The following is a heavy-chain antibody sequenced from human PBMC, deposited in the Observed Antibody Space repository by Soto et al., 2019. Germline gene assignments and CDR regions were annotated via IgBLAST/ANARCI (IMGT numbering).Heavy chain of an antibody. J-gene: IGHJ4*02. CDR2: ISAYNGNT. Sequence: QVQLVQSGAEVKKPGASVKVSCKASGYTFTSYGISWVRQAPGQGLEWMGWISAYNGNTKYAQKLQGRLTLTTDTSTSTAFMELRSLSSADTAVYFSARDGPPMDYWGQGTLVTVSS. CDR3: ARDGPPMDY. D-gene: IGHD2-2*01. CDR1: GYTFTSYG. V-gene: IGHV1-18*01.